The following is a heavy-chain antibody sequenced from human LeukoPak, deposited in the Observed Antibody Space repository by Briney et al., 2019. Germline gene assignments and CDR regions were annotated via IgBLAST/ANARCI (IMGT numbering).Heavy chain of an antibody. J-gene: IGHJ5*02. D-gene: IGHD6-19*01. CDR3: ARDGSSGWSNNWFEP. Sequence: SQTLSLTCPISGDSVSSNSAAWNWIRQSPSRGLEWLGRTYYRSKWYADYAVSVKGRITINPDTSKNQVSLQLNSVTPEDTAMYYCARDGSSGWSNNWFEPWGQGTLVTVSS. CDR1: GDSVSSNSAA. CDR2: TYYRSKWYA. V-gene: IGHV6-1*01.